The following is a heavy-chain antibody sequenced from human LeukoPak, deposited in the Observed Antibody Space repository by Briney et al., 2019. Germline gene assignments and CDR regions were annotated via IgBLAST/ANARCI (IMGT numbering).Heavy chain of an antibody. CDR3: ARDLLGYIGFDY. CDR1: GFTFSSYS. CDR2: ISSSSCYI. Sequence: GGSLRLSCAASGFTFSSYSMNWVRQAPGKGLEWVSSISSSSCYIYYADSVKGRFTISRDNAKNSLYLQMNSLRAEDTAEYYCARDLLGYIGFDYWGQGTLVTVSS. J-gene: IGHJ4*02. D-gene: IGHD2-15*01. V-gene: IGHV3-21*01.